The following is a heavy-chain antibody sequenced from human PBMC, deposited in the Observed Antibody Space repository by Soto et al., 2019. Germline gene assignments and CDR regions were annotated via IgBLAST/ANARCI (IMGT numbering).Heavy chain of an antibody. CDR2: IIPMLGMS. CDR1: GDTFNFYT. CDR3: ATNYGSWSEHFDN. J-gene: IGHJ4*02. D-gene: IGHD3-10*01. Sequence: QVQLVQSGAEVKKPGSSVRVSCTASGDTFNFYTINWVRQAPEQGLQWMGRIIPMLGMSNYAQKFQGRVTMIADKSTSTVYMDLSRLRSEDTALYYCATNYGSWSEHFDNWGQGTLVTVSS. V-gene: IGHV1-69*02.